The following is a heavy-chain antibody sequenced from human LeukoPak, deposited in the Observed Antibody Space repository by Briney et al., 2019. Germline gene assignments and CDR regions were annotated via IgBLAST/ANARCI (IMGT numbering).Heavy chain of an antibody. CDR1: GFTFSSYA. V-gene: IGHV3-30-3*01. Sequence: GGSLRLSCAASGFTFSSYAMSWVRQAPGKGLEWVAVISYDGSNKYYADSVKGRFTISRDNSKNTLYLQMNSLRAEDTAVYYCAREFSGMDVWGQGTTVTVSS. CDR2: ISYDGSNK. CDR3: AREFSGMDV. J-gene: IGHJ6*02.